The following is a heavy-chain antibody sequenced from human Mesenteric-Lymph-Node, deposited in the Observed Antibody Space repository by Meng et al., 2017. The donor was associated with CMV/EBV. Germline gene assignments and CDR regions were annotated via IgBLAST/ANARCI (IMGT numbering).Heavy chain of an antibody. J-gene: IGHJ4*02. CDR3: ARTGSYYGLWLFDY. CDR1: GFTFSSYS. CDR2: INWNGGST. D-gene: IGHD1-26*01. Sequence: GESLKISCAASGFTFSSYSMSWVRQAPGKGLEWVSGINWNGGSTGYADSVKGRFTISRDNAKNSLYLQMNSLRAEDTALYYCARTGSYYGLWLFDYWGQGTLVTVSS. V-gene: IGHV3-20*04.